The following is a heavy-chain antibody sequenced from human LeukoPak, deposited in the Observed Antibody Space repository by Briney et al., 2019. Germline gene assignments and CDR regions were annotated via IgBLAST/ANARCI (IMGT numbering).Heavy chain of an antibody. J-gene: IGHJ4*02. CDR3: ARANFLYCSSTTCLFDY. CDR2: INPNDGDT. CDR1: GYTFTDYY. D-gene: IGHD2-2*01. V-gene: IGHV1-2*02. Sequence: ASVKVSCKASGYTFTDYYMHWVRQAPGQGFEWMGWINPNDGDTNYALKFQGRVTMTRDTSISTAHMEGSRLRSDDTPVYYCARANFLYCSSTTCLFDYWGQGTLVTVSS.